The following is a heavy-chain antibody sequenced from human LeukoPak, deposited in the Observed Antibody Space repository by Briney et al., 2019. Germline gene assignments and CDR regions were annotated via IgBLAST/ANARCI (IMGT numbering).Heavy chain of an antibody. V-gene: IGHV4-31*03. J-gene: IGHJ4*02. CDR2: IYYSGST. Sequence: PSETLSLTSTVSGGSISSGGYYWSWIRQHPGKGLEWIGYIYYSGSTYYNPSLKSRVTISVDTSKNQFSLKLSSVTAADTAVYYCARVAALGDYFDYWGQGTLVTVSS. CDR3: ARVAALGDYFDY. D-gene: IGHD3-16*01. CDR1: GGSISSGGYY.